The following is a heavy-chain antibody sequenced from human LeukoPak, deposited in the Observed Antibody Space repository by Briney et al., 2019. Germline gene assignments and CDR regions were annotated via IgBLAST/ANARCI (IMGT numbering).Heavy chain of an antibody. CDR1: GGTFSSYA. CDR3: ARDPLYGDYVWFDP. Sequence: WASVKVSCKASGGTFSSYAISWVRQAPGQGLEWMGGIIPIFGTANYAQKFQGRVTITADESTSTAYMELSSLRSEDTAVYYCARDPLYGDYVWFDPWGQGTLVTVSS. D-gene: IGHD4-17*01. J-gene: IGHJ5*02. CDR2: IIPIFGTA. V-gene: IGHV1-69*01.